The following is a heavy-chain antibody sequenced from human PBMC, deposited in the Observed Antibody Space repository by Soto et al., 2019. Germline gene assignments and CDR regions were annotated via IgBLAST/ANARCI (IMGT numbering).Heavy chain of an antibody. Sequence: GGSLRISCASSVLTFSSYLMHWVRQAPGKGLVWVSRINSDGSSTSYADSVKGRFTISRDNAKNTLYLQMNSLRAEDTAVYHCARSALSGSGSFSYWGQGTMVTVSS. J-gene: IGHJ4*02. D-gene: IGHD3-10*01. CDR1: VLTFSSYL. CDR3: ARSALSGSGSFSY. CDR2: INSDGSST. V-gene: IGHV3-74*01.